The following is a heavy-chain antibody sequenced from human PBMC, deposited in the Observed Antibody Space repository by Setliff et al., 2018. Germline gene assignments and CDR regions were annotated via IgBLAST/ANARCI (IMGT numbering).Heavy chain of an antibody. CDR2: IYYSGST. Sequence: SETLSLTCGVSGYSISDIGYYWGWIRQSPGKGLEWIATIYYSGSTYYNPSLKSRVTISVDTSKNQFSLKLNSVTAADTAVYYCARHVVQYDFWSGYYGDYYYYMDVWGKGTTVTVSS. V-gene: IGHV4-39*01. CDR3: ARHVVQYDFWSGYYGDYYYYMDV. D-gene: IGHD3-3*01. J-gene: IGHJ6*03. CDR1: GYSISDIGYY.